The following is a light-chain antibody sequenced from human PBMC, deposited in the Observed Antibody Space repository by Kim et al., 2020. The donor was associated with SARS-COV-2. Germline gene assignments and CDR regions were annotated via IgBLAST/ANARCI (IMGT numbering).Light chain of an antibody. CDR3: SSYAGSSVV. CDR1: SSDVGGYNS. V-gene: IGLV2-8*01. CDR2: EVS. J-gene: IGLJ2*01. Sequence: PEQSVTISCTGTSSDVGGYNSVTWYQQYPGRAPRLMIHEVSKRPSGVPDRFSGSKSGNTASLTVSGLQAEDEADYYCSSYAGSSVVFGGGTQLTVL.